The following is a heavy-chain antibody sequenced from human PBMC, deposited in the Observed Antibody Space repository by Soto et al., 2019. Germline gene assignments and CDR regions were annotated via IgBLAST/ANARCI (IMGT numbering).Heavy chain of an antibody. D-gene: IGHD5-12*01. Sequence: QGQLVQSGAEVKKPGASLKVSCKGCGYTFTGYYMHWVRQAPGQALECMGWINPNSRGTNYAQKIQGWVTMTRDTSISTSYMELSRLRSDDTAVYYCARGGYSGYDLGRDASYYYGMDVWGQGTTVTVSS. CDR1: GYTFTGYY. J-gene: IGHJ6*02. CDR2: INPNSRGT. V-gene: IGHV1-2*04. CDR3: ARGGYSGYDLGRDASYYYGMDV.